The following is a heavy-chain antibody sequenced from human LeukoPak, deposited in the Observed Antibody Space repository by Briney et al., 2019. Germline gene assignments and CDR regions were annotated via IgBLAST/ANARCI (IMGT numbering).Heavy chain of an antibody. D-gene: IGHD2-15*01. CDR1: GGSISSHY. CDR3: ARGPVSDPGGVVGAFDI. Sequence: SETLSLTCTVSGGSISSHYWSWIRQPPGKGLEWIGYIYYSGSTNYNPSLKSRVTISVDTSKNQFSLKLSSVTAADTAVYYCARGPVSDPGGVVGAFDIWGQGTMVTVSS. J-gene: IGHJ3*02. V-gene: IGHV4-59*11. CDR2: IYYSGST.